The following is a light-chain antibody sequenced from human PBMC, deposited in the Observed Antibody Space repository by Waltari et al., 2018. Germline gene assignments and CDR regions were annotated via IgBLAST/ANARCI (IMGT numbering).Light chain of an antibody. CDR2: RNN. CDR3: AAWDDSLSGL. V-gene: IGLV1-47*01. CDR1: SSNIGRHY. Sequence: QSVLTQPPSASGTPGQRVTISCSGSSSNIGRHYVYWYQQLPGTAPNLLIYRNNQRPSGVPDRFSGSKSGTSASLAISGLRSEDEADYYCAAWDDSLSGLFGGGTKLTVL. J-gene: IGLJ2*01.